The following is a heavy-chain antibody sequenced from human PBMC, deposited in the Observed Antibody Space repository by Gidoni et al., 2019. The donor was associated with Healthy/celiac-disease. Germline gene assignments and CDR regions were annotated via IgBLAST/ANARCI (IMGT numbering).Heavy chain of an antibody. CDR2: IWYDGSNK. CDR3: ARDLLLAVAGSCLDY. Sequence: QVQLVESGGGVVQPGRSLRLSCAASGFTFSSYGMPWVRQAPGKGLEWVAVIWYDGSNKYYADSVKGRFTISRDNSKNTLYLQMNSLRAEDTAVYYCARDLLLAVAGSCLDYWGQGTLVTVSS. CDR1: GFTFSSYG. D-gene: IGHD6-19*01. J-gene: IGHJ4*02. V-gene: IGHV3-33*01.